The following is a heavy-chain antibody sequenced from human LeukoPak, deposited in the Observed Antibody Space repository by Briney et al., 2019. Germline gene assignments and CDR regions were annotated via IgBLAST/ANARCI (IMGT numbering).Heavy chain of an antibody. CDR3: ARQLVVPAAFDY. CDR2: ISGSGATT. J-gene: IGHJ4*02. D-gene: IGHD2-2*01. CDR1: GFTFSNYA. V-gene: IGHV3-23*01. Sequence: GGSLRLSCAASGFTFSNYALARVRQAPGKGLEWVSTISGSGATTYYADSVKGRFTISRDTSKNTLYLQMKSLRVEDTAVYYCARQLVVPAAFDYWGQGTLVTVSS.